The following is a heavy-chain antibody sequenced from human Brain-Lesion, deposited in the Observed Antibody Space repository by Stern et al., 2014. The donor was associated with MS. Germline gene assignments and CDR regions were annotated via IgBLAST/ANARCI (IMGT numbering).Heavy chain of an antibody. CDR3: ATDRDDFRSGYSAPTKGYGLDV. D-gene: IGHD3-3*01. Sequence: VQLVESGAEVKKPGASVKVSCKVSGYTLPELSMHWVRQAPGKGLEWMGGFDPDDGETIYSQKFQGRVPMSEDTSTDTAYMELSSLRSEDTAVYYCATDRDDFRSGYSAPTKGYGLDVWGQGTTVTVTS. CDR1: GYTLPELS. V-gene: IGHV1-24*01. J-gene: IGHJ6*02. CDR2: FDPDDGET.